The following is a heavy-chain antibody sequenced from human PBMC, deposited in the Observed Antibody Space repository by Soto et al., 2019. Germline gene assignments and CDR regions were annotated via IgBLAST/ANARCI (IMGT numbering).Heavy chain of an antibody. D-gene: IGHD6-25*01. V-gene: IGHV4-59*08. CDR1: GGSISSYY. Sequence: SETLSLTCTVSGGSISSYYWSWIRQPPGKGLEWIGYIYYSGSTNYNPSLKSRVTISVDTSKNQFSLKLSSVTAADAAVYYCARRDPYSSVDAFDIWGKGTMVTVSS. CDR2: IYYSGST. J-gene: IGHJ3*02. CDR3: ARRDPYSSVDAFDI.